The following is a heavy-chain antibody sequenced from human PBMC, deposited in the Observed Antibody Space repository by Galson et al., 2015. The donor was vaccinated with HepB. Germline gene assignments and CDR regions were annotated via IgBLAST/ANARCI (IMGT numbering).Heavy chain of an antibody. D-gene: IGHD6-13*01. J-gene: IGHJ4*02. CDR2: IYPGDSDT. V-gene: IGHV5-51*01. CDR1: GYRFTTYW. CDR3: ARLAEAPKQYFDY. Sequence: QSGAEVKKPGESLKISCKGSGYRFTTYWIGWVRQMPGKALERMGIIYPGDSDTRYSPSFQGQVTISADKSISTAYLQWSSLKASDTAIYYCARLAEAPKQYFDYWGQGTLVTVSS.